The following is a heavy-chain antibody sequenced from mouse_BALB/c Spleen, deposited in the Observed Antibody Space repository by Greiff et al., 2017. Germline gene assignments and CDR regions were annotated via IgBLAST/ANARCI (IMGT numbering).Heavy chain of an antibody. V-gene: IGHV5-4*02. Sequence: EVMLVESGGGLVKPGGSLKLSCAASGFTFSDYYMYWVRQTPEKRLEWVATISDGGSYTYYPDSVKGRFTISRDNAKNNLYLQMSSLKSEDTAMYYCARDQDSSGPWFAYWGQGTLVTVSA. J-gene: IGHJ3*01. CDR3: ARDQDSSGPWFAY. CDR2: ISDGGSYT. D-gene: IGHD3-2*01. CDR1: GFTFSDYY.